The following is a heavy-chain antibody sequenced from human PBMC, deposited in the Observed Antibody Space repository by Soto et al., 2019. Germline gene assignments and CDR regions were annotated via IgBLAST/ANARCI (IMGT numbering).Heavy chain of an antibody. D-gene: IGHD6-6*01. J-gene: IGHJ6*02. Sequence: PSETLSLTCTVFGGSVSSGNYYWTWFRQSPGKGLEWIGYMSYTGSTNYNPSLKSRLTISVDTSKNQFSLRLTSVTAADTAVYYCARVYSSSSAYYSGVDVWGQGTMVTASS. V-gene: IGHV4-61*01. CDR2: MSYTGST. CDR3: ARVYSSSSAYYSGVDV. CDR1: GGSVSSGNYY.